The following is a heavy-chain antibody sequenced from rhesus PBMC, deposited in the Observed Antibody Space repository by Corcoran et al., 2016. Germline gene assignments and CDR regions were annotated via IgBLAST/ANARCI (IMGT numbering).Heavy chain of an antibody. CDR3: ARCDSWGAFDF. D-gene: IGHD1-1*01. CDR1: GGSISSSS. J-gene: IGHJ3*01. V-gene: IGHV4S11*01. Sequence: QVQLQESGPGLVMPSETLSLTCAVSGGSISSSSCSWIPSAPGKGLELIGGIDSSGSTYYNPSLKSRVTLSVDTSKNQLSLKLPSVTAADTAVYYCARCDSWGAFDFWGQGLRVTVSS. CDR2: IDSSGST.